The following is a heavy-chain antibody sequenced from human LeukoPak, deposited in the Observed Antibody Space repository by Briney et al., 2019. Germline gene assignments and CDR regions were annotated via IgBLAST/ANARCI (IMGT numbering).Heavy chain of an antibody. D-gene: IGHD5-24*01. Sequence: SETLSLTCTVSGDSISGYYCSWIRQPPGKGLEWIGYIYYSGRTNYNPSLKRRVTISKDTSKNHFSLRLRSVTAADTAVYYCARALQDYYYGMDVWGQGTTVTVSS. CDR3: ARALQDYYYGMDV. V-gene: IGHV4-59*08. J-gene: IGHJ6*02. CDR1: GDSISGYY. CDR2: IYYSGRT.